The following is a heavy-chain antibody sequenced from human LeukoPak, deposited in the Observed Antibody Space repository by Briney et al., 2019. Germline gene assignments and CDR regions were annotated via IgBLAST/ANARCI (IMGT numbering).Heavy chain of an antibody. CDR3: ARDLGDLSSSSWYIYYYYYMDV. D-gene: IGHD6-13*01. CDR1: GYTFTSYG. V-gene: IGHV1-18*01. CDR2: ISAYNGDT. J-gene: IGHJ6*03. Sequence: GASVKVSCKASGYTFTSYGISWVRQAPGQGLEWMGWISAYNGDTNYAQKLQGRVTMTTDTSTSTAYMELRSLRSDDTAVYYCARDLGDLSSSSWYIYYYYYMDVWGKGTTVTVSS.